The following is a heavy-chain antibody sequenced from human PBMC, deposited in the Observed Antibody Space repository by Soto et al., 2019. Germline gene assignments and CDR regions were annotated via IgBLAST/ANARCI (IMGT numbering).Heavy chain of an antibody. CDR2: ISYEGSNT. CDR1: GFTFDTYG. D-gene: IGHD3-22*01. J-gene: IGHJ6*02. CDR3: ARVTPGNNLYYFAGLDV. Sequence: QVHLVESGGGVAQPGRSLRLSCVASGFTFDTYGIHWVRQAPGKGLQWVALISYEGSNTYYADSVRGRFTISRDNSKNTLYLQLNALRPEDTGVYYCARVTPGNNLYYFAGLDVWGQGTAVPVSS. V-gene: IGHV3-30-3*01.